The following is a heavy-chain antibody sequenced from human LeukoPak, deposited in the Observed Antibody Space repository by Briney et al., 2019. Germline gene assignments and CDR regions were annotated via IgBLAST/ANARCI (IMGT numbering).Heavy chain of an antibody. CDR1: NYTFSNYP. D-gene: IGHD5-12*01. CDR2: IIPIFGTA. CDR3: ARVGAPAYSGYDY. Sequence: SVKVSCKASNYTFSNYPISWVRQAPGQGLEWMGGIIPIFGTANYAQKFQGRVTITADESTSTAYMELSSLRSEDTAVYYCARVGAPAYSGYDYWGQGTLVTVSS. V-gene: IGHV1-69*13. J-gene: IGHJ4*02.